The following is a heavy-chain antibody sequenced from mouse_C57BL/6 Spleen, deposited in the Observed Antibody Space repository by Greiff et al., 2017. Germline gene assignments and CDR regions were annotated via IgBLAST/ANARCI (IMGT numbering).Heavy chain of an antibody. CDR2: ISSGGSYT. D-gene: IGHD1-1*01. V-gene: IGHV5-6*02. CDR3: ASYYGSSYFDD. J-gene: IGHJ2*01. Sequence: DVKLVESGGDLVKPGGSLKLSCAASGFTFSSYGMSWVRQTPDKRLEWVATISSGGSYTYYPDSVKGRFTISRDNAKNTLYLQMSSLKSEDTAMYYCASYYGSSYFDDWGQGTTLTVSS. CDR1: GFTFSSYG.